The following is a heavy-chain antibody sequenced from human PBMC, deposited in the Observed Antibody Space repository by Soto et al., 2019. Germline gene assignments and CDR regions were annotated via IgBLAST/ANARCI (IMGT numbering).Heavy chain of an antibody. CDR1: GFTFSSYY. CDR3: ARGLYGDSVGYDH. J-gene: IGHJ4*02. V-gene: IGHV3-74*01. Sequence: EVQLVESGGGIVQPGGSLRLSCAASGFTFSSYYMHWVRQAPGKGLVWVSRISDDGSTTIYAESVRGRFTISRDSAKNTLSLQMNSLSAEDTAVYYCARGLYGDSVGYDHWGQGTLVTVSS. D-gene: IGHD4-17*01. CDR2: ISDDGSTT.